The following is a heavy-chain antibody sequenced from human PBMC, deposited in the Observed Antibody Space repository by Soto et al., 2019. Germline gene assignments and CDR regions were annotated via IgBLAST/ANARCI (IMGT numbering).Heavy chain of an antibody. D-gene: IGHD3-10*01. CDR1: GFTFSSYS. CDR3: ARGQGIIKAAWYFDY. V-gene: IGHV3-48*02. Sequence: GGSLRLSCAASGFTFSSYSMNWVRQAPGKGLEWVSYISFSSSTIYYADSVKGRFTISRDNAKHSLYLQMSTLRDEDTAVYYCARGQGIIKAAWYFDYWGQGALVTVSS. CDR2: ISFSSSTI. J-gene: IGHJ4*02.